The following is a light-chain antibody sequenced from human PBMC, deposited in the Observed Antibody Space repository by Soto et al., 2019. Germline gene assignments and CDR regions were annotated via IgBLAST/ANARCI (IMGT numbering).Light chain of an antibody. Sequence: EIVFTQSPATLSLSPGERATLSCRASHTITTYLAWYQQKPGQPPRLLIYGASNRATGIPARFSGSGSGTDFTLTISNLEPEDFAVYYCQQRSNWPANFGQGTRLEIK. CDR3: QQRSNWPAN. V-gene: IGKV3-11*01. CDR1: HTITTY. CDR2: GAS. J-gene: IGKJ5*01.